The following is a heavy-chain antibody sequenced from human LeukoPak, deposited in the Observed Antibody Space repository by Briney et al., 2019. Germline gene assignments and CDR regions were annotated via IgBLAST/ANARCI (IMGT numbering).Heavy chain of an antibody. J-gene: IGHJ5*02. CDR2: IYTSGST. CDR1: GGSISSYY. V-gene: IGHV4-4*07. Sequence: PSQTLSLTCTVSGGSISSYYWSWIRQPARKGLDWIGRIYTSGSTNYNPSLKSRVTISVDKSNNQFSLKLSSVTAAATAVYYCARDWNKWELSNWFDPWGQGTLVPVSS. CDR3: ARDWNKWELSNWFDP. D-gene: IGHD1-26*01.